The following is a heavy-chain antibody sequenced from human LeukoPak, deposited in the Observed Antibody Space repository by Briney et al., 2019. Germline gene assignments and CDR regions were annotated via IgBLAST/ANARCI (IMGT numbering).Heavy chain of an antibody. CDR1: GGSISSSSYY. D-gene: IGHD3-22*01. Sequence: PSETLSLTCTVSGGSISSSSYYWGWIRQPPGKGLEWIGSIYYSGSTYYNPSLKSRVTISVDTSKNQFSLKLSSVTAADTAVYYCARLLPIKTVDYWGQGTLVTVSS. CDR3: ARLLPIKTVDY. J-gene: IGHJ4*02. CDR2: IYYSGST. V-gene: IGHV4-39*07.